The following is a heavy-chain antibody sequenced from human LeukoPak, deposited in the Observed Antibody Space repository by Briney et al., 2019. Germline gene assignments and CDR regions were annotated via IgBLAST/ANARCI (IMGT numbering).Heavy chain of an antibody. V-gene: IGHV3-23*01. CDR2: IWGGGGSK. CDR3: AKGGYYDSSGYYLTYYFDY. D-gene: IGHD3-22*01. Sequence: GGSLRLSCAASGFTFSSYAMSWVRQAPGKGLEWVAAIWGGGGSKYYADSVKGRFTISRDNSKNTLYLQMNSLRAEDTAVYYCAKGGYYDSSGYYLTYYFDYWGQGNLVTVSS. CDR1: GFTFSSYA. J-gene: IGHJ4*02.